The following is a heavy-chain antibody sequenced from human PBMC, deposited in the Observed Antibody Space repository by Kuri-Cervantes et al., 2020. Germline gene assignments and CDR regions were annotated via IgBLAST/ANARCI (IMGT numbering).Heavy chain of an antibody. J-gene: IGHJ4*02. CDR2: ISSSSSYI. D-gene: IGHD4-17*01. CDR3: ARAPPYGDFYYDY. Sequence: GGSLRLSCAASGFTFSSYSMNWVRQAPGKGLEWVSSISSSSSYIYYADSVKGRFTISRDNAKNSLYLQMNSLRAGDTAVYYCARAPPYGDFYYDYWGQGTLVTVSS. CDR1: GFTFSSYS. V-gene: IGHV3-21*01.